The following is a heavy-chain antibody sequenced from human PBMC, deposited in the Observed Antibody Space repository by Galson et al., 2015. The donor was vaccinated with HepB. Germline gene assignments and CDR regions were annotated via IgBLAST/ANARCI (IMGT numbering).Heavy chain of an antibody. J-gene: IGHJ5*01. Sequence: SETLSLTCAVSGTSLNDYYWNWVRQPPGKGLEWIGEITPGGKTDYNPSLKSRVTMSIDTTKNQFSLKLTSVTAADTAVYYCARGPTRGGWFDSWGRGTLVTVSS. CDR3: ARGPTRGGWFDS. CDR1: GTSLNDYY. CDR2: ITPGGKT. D-gene: IGHD2-2*01. V-gene: IGHV4-34*01.